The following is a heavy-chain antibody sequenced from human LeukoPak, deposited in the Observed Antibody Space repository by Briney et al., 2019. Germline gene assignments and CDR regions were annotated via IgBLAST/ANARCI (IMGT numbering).Heavy chain of an antibody. J-gene: IGHJ5*02. CDR2: INAGNGNT. CDR3: ARDPRPYYGSGSYYGGRNWFDP. Sequence: ASVKVPCKASGYTFTSYAMHWVRQAPGQRLEWMGWINAGNGNTKYSQEFQGRVTITRDTSASTAYMELSSLRSEATAVYYCARDPRPYYGSGSYYGGRNWFDPWGQGTLVTVSS. D-gene: IGHD3-10*01. CDR1: GYTFTSYA. V-gene: IGHV1-3*03.